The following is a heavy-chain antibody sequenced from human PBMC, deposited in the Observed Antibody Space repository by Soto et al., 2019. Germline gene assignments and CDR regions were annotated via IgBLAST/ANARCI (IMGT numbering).Heavy chain of an antibody. D-gene: IGHD3-22*01. CDR3: AKSAYDPFAAFDI. V-gene: IGHV3-23*01. Sequence: EVQLLESGGGLVQPGGSLRLSCAASGFTFSSFAMSWVRQAPGKGLDWVSSISSTGGSTYYADSVKGQFTISRDNSKTTLYLQMNSLRAEDTAVYYCAKSAYDPFAAFDIWGQGTMVTVSS. CDR1: GFTFSSFA. CDR2: ISSTGGST. J-gene: IGHJ3*02.